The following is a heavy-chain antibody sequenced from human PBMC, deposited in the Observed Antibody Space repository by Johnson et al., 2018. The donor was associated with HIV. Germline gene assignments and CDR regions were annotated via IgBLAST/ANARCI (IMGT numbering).Heavy chain of an antibody. Sequence: VQLVESGGGLVQSGGSLRLSCAASGCTVSSNYMNWVRQAPGKGLEWVSVIYSGGSTYYADSVTGRFTISRDNSKNTLYLLMNSLRAEDTAVYYCAKEGNFSSWNPDAFDIWGQGTMVTVSS. D-gene: IGHD6-13*01. V-gene: IGHV3-66*01. CDR1: GCTVSSNY. CDR2: IYSGGST. J-gene: IGHJ3*02. CDR3: AKEGNFSSWNPDAFDI.